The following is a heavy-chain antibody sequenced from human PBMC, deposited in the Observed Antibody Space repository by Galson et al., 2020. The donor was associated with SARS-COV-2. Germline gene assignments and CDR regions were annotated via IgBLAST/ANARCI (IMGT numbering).Heavy chain of an antibody. J-gene: IGHJ4*02. Sequence: ASVKVSCKASGYTFTSYAMHWVRQAPGQRLEWMGWINAGNGNTKYSQKFQGRVTITRDTSASTAYMELSSLRSEDTAVYYCARDWLGGQWLVRYYFDYWGQGTPVTVSS. CDR2: INAGNGNT. CDR1: GYTFTSYA. CDR3: ARDWLGGQWLVRYYFDY. D-gene: IGHD6-19*01. V-gene: IGHV1-3*01.